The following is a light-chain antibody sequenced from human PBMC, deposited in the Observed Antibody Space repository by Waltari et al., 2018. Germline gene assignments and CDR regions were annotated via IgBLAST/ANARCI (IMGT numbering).Light chain of an antibody. J-gene: IGLJ2*01. Sequence: SYELTQPPSVSVSPGQTARITCSGAALPKKHVSWYPQKSGQAPVLVIYEDTERPSGIPERFSGSSSGTMATLTISGAQVEDEADYYCYSGDDSGNQEVFGGGTKLTVL. CDR1: ALPKKH. CDR2: EDT. CDR3: YSGDDSGNQEV. V-gene: IGLV3-10*01.